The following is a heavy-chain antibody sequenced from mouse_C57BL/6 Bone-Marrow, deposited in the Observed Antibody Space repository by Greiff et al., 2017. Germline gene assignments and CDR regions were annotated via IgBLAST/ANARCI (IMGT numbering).Heavy chain of an antibody. CDR1: GYAFTNYL. CDR2: INPGSGGT. CDR3: ARKERDGYFDV. J-gene: IGHJ1*03. Sequence: VQLQQSGAELVRPGTSVKVSCKASGYAFTNYLIEWVKQRPGQGLEWIGVINPGSGGTNYNEKFKGKATLTADKSSSTAYMQLSSLTSEDSAVYFCARKERDGYFDVWGTGTTVTVSA. V-gene: IGHV1-54*01.